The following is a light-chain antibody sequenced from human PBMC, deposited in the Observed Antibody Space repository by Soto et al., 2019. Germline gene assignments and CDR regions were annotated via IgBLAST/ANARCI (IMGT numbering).Light chain of an antibody. J-gene: IGKJ1*01. CDR2: DAS. CDR1: QSVSSY. V-gene: IGKV3-11*01. CDR3: QQRSNWPGT. Sequence: ENVFTQSPATPSLSPGERATLSCRASQSVSSYLAWYQQKPGQAPRLLIYDASNRATGIPARFSGSGSGTDFTLTISSLEPEDFAVYYCQQRSNWPGTFGQGTKVDIK.